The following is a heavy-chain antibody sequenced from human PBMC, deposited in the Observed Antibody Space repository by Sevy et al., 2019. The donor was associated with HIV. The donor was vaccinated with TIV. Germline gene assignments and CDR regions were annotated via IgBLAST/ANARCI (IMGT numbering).Heavy chain of an antibody. D-gene: IGHD5-18*01. Sequence: GGSLRLSCVASGFTFSISAMIWVRQAPGKGLEWVSVISGSGNSAYYADSVKGRFTISRDNSKNTLSLQMNSLRAEDTAVYYCAKGGRSYGDSYFDHWGQGTLVTVSS. J-gene: IGHJ4*02. CDR3: AKGGRSYGDSYFDH. V-gene: IGHV3-23*01. CDR1: GFTFSISA. CDR2: ISGSGNSA.